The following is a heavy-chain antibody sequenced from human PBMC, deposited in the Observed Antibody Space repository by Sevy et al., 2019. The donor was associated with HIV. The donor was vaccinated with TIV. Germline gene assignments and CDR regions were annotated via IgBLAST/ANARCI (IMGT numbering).Heavy chain of an antibody. D-gene: IGHD5-12*01. CDR2: ISAYSGNT. V-gene: IGHV1-18*01. CDR3: ASIVATITDYRLDY. Sequence: ASVKVSCKASGYTFTSYGISWVRQAPGQGLEWMGWISAYSGNTNYTQKLQGRVTMTTDTSTSTAYMELMSLRSDDTAVYYCASIVATITDYRLDYWGQGNLVTVSS. J-gene: IGHJ4*02. CDR1: GYTFTSYG.